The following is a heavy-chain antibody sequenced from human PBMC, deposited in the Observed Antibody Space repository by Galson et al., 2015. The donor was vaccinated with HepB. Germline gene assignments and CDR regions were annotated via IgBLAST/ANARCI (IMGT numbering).Heavy chain of an antibody. V-gene: IGHV3-73*01. CDR3: TRRSLGMSTVWLDL. Sequence: ETLSLTCTVSGGSISSSDYYWGWIRQPPGKGLEWIGRIRSERNSHATSYGQSVQGRFTMSRDDSENTAYLQMNSLKTDDTAVYYCTRRSLGMSTVWLDLWGQGTLVTVSS. D-gene: IGHD1-1*01. CDR1: GGSISSSD. CDR2: IRSERNSHAT. J-gene: IGHJ5*02.